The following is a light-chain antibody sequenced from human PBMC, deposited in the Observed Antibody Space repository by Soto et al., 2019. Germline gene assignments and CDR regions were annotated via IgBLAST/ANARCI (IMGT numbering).Light chain of an antibody. CDR1: SSDVGGYNY. CDR2: DVS. Sequence: QSALTQPASVSGSPGQSITISCTGTSSDVGGYNYVSWYQQHPGKAPKLMIYDVSSRPSGVSYRFSRSKSGNTASLTISGLQAEDEADYYCSSYTSSNTRYVFGTGTKVTVL. J-gene: IGLJ1*01. CDR3: SSYTSSNTRYV. V-gene: IGLV2-14*01.